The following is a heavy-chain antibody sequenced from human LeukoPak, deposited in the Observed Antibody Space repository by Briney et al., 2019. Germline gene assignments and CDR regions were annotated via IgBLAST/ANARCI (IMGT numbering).Heavy chain of an antibody. D-gene: IGHD5-12*01. Sequence: PSETLSLTCTVSGGSISSYYWSWIRQPPGKGLEWIGYIYYSGSTNYNPSLKSRVTISVDTSKNQFSLKLSSVTAVDTAVYYCARETWISGLYYYYYMDVWGKGTTVTVSS. CDR2: IYYSGST. V-gene: IGHV4-59*01. CDR1: GGSISSYY. J-gene: IGHJ6*03. CDR3: ARETWISGLYYYYYMDV.